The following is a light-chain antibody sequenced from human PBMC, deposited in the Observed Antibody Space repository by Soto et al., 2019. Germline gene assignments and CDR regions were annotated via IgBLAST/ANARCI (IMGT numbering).Light chain of an antibody. J-gene: IGKJ1*01. Sequence: EIVLTQSPGTLSLSPGERASLSCRASQSLSSNFLAWYQQKPGQAPRLLIFDASSRASGIPDRFSGSGSETDFTLTISRLEPEDFAVYWCQPYDSSPGTFGQGTKVDIK. CDR1: QSLSSNF. V-gene: IGKV3-20*01. CDR3: QPYDSSPGT. CDR2: DAS.